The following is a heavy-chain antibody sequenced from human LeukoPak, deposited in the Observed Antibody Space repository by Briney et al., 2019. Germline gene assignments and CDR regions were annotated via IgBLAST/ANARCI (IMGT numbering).Heavy chain of an antibody. CDR2: MNPNSGST. V-gene: IGHV1-8*03. J-gene: IGHJ4*02. CDR3: ARISLTGYAPISGYFDY. D-gene: IGHD3-9*01. Sequence: ASVKVSCKASGYSFTNYDINWVRQATGQGLEWMGWMNPNSGSTGYAQKFQGRVTITRNTSISTAYMELSSLSSEDTAVYYCARISLTGYAPISGYFDYWGQGTLVTVSS. CDR1: GYSFTNYD.